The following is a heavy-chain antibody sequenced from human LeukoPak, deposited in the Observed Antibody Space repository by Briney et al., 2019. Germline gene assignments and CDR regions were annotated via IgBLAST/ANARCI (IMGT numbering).Heavy chain of an antibody. V-gene: IGHV4-59*01. CDR3: ARAHPPYYDFWSGYVDY. CDR1: GGSISSYY. J-gene: IGHJ4*02. Sequence: SETLSLTCTVSGGSISSYYWSWIRQPPGKGLEWIGYIYYSGSTNYNPSLKSRVTISVDTSKNQFSLKLSSVTAADTAVYYCARAHPPYYDFWSGYVDYWGQGTLVTVSS. D-gene: IGHD3-3*01. CDR2: IYYSGST.